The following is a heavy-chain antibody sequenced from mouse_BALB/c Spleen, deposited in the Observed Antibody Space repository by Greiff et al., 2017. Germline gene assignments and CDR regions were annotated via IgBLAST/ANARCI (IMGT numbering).Heavy chain of an antibody. J-gene: IGHJ3*01. Sequence: VHVKQSGAELVKPGASVKLSCTASGFNIKDTYMHWVKQRPEQGLEWIGRIDPANGNTKYDPKFQGKATITADTSSNTAYLQLSSLTSEDTAVYYCARKWLLTPFAYWGQGTLVTVSA. V-gene: IGHV14-3*02. D-gene: IGHD2-3*01. CDR1: GFNIKDTY. CDR3: ARKWLLTPFAY. CDR2: IDPANGNT.